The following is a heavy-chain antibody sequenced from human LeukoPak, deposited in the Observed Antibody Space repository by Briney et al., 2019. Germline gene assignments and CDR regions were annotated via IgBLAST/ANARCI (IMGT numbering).Heavy chain of an antibody. CDR3: GSGELFHLLDY. D-gene: IGHD3-10*01. CDR1: GFTFSSYA. CDR2: ISYDGSNK. Sequence: GRSLRLSCAASGFTFSSYAMHWVRQAPGKGLEWVAVISYDGSNKYYADSVKGRFTISRDNSKNTLYLQMNSLRAEDTAVYYCGSGELFHLLDYWGQGTLVTVSS. V-gene: IGHV3-30-3*01. J-gene: IGHJ4*02.